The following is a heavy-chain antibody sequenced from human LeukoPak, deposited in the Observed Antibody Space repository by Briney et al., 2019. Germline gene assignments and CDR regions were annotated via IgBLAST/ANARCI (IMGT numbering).Heavy chain of an antibody. CDR2: ISYDGSNK. Sequence: PARSMRLSCAASGFTFSSYAMHWVRQAPGKGLEWVAVISYDGSNKYYADSVKGRLTISRDNSKNTLYLQMNSLRAEDTAVYYCAREGGYDSAPDYWGQGTLVTVSS. D-gene: IGHD5-12*01. V-gene: IGHV3-30*04. CDR1: GFTFSSYA. CDR3: AREGGYDSAPDY. J-gene: IGHJ4*02.